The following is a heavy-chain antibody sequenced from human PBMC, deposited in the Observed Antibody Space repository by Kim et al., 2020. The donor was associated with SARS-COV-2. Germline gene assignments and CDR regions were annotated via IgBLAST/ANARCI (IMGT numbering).Heavy chain of an antibody. CDR2: INHSGST. Sequence: SETLSLTCAVYGGSFSGYYWSWIRQPPGKGLEWIGEINHSGSTNYNPSLKSRVTISVDTSKNQFSLKLSSVTAADTAVYYCARYSGLRFRAQPSFDYWGQGTLVTVSS. D-gene: IGHD3-10*01. CDR3: ARYSGLRFRAQPSFDY. J-gene: IGHJ4*02. V-gene: IGHV4-34*01. CDR1: GGSFSGYY.